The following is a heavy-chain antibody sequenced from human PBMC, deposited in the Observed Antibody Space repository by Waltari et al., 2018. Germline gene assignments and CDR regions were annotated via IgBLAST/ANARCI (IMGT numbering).Heavy chain of an antibody. CDR2: LHYEGYDT. Sequence: QVQLVESGGRVVQPGGSLRLSCTASGFTLRNYGMHWVRQAPGKGLESVAFLHYEGYDTFYADSVKGRFTISRDTSTNTLFLLMNSLSPEDTAVYYCANNPYCFNGHCLREFDYWGQGTLVTVSS. CDR1: GFTLRNYG. V-gene: IGHV3-30*02. J-gene: IGHJ4*02. D-gene: IGHD2-21*02. CDR3: ANNPYCFNGHCLREFDY.